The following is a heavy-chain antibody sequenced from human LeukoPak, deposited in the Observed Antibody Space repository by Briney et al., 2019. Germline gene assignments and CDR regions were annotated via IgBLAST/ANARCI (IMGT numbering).Heavy chain of an antibody. V-gene: IGHV1-69*06. CDR3: ATDQRGSYYGAFDI. D-gene: IGHD1-26*01. CDR1: GYSFVGYG. J-gene: IGHJ3*02. Sequence: SVKVSCKASGYSFVGYGITWVRQAPGQGLEWMGGIIPIFGTANYAQKFQGRVTMTEDTSTDTAYMELSSLRSEDTAVYYCATDQRGSYYGAFDIWGQGTMVTVSS. CDR2: IIPIFGTA.